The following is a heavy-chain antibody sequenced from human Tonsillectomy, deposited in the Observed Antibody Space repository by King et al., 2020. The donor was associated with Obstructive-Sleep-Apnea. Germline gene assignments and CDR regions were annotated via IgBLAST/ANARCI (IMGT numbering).Heavy chain of an antibody. CDR1: GFTFSCYS. J-gene: IGHJ4*02. CDR3: ARGSDIVVVPAANAYDY. D-gene: IGHD2-2*01. CDR2: ISTSSSYI. Sequence: VQLVESGGGLVKPGGSLRLSCAASGFTFSCYSINWVRPASWKGLECVLSISTSSSYIYYPDYVKGRFTSSSDNAKNSLYLQMNSLRAEDTAVYYCARGSDIVVVPAANAYDYWGQGTLVTVSS. V-gene: IGHV3-21*01.